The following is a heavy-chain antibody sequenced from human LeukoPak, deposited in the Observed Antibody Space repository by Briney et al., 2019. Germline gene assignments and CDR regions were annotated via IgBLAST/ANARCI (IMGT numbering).Heavy chain of an antibody. CDR3: ARAFRGIFGVFEAFDI. Sequence: PSETLSLTCTVSGGSISSYYWGWVRQPPGKGVEWVGIIYHSGRTDYNPSLKSRVTISEDTSKNQFSLKLSSVTAADTAVYYCARAFRGIFGVFEAFDIWGQGTMVTVSS. CDR1: GGSISSYY. J-gene: IGHJ3*02. D-gene: IGHD3-3*01. V-gene: IGHV4-38-2*02. CDR2: IYHSGRT.